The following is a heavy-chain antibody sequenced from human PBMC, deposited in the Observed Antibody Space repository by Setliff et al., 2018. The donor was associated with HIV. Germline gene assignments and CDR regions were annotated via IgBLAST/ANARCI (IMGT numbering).Heavy chain of an antibody. CDR1: GGSFSGYY. V-gene: IGHV4-34*01. CDR2: INQSGGT. CDR3: TRGLGITMVRGIRTFDP. Sequence: PSETLSLTCAVYGGSFSGYYWSWIRQPPGKGLEWIGEINQSGGTDYNPSLRSRVYMSLDTSKNQFSLKLLSVTAADSAVYYCTRGLGITMVRGIRTFDPWGQGTQVTVSS. J-gene: IGHJ5*02. D-gene: IGHD3-10*01.